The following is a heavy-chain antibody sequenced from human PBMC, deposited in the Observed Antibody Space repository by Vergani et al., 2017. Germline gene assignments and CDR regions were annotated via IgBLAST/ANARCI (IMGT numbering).Heavy chain of an antibody. V-gene: IGHV3-30*02. CDR1: GFSVSNSG. Sequence: VRLVESGGGLVQPGESLRLSCVASGFSVSNSGMHWVRQTPGKGLEWVAFIQYDGSDIFYADFVEGRFTISRDNSKNSLYLQMRSLRFDDTAVYYCANEGSANRIRGWLDHWGQGALVTVSS. D-gene: IGHD3-10*01. J-gene: IGHJ4*02. CDR3: ANEGSANRIRGWLDH. CDR2: IQYDGSDI.